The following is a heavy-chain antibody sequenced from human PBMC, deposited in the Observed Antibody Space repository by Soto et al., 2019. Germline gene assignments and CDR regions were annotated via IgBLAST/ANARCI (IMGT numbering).Heavy chain of an antibody. CDR2: TSHDETLK. V-gene: IGHV3-30-3*01. D-gene: IGHD3-16*01. J-gene: IGHJ4*02. CDR3: ARDTYGSIDY. CDR1: GFTFSTYP. Sequence: GWSLRLSCSASGFTFSTYPMHWVRQAPGKGLEWVAVTSHDETLKYYIDSVKGRFTISRDNSKNILYLQMNSLRTEDTAVYFCARDTYGSIDYWGQGTPVTVSA.